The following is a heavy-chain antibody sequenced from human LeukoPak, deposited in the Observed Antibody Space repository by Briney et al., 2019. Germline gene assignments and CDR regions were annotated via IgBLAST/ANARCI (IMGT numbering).Heavy chain of an antibody. V-gene: IGHV3-30*04. CDR1: GFTFSSYV. D-gene: IGHD3-3*01. J-gene: IGHJ6*02. CDR3: ARDVIFGVVIADPYYYYGMDV. CDR2: ISYDGRNN. Sequence: GGSLRLSCAASGFTFSSYVMHWVRQAPGKGLEWVAFISYDGRNNYYADSVKGRFTISRDNSKNTLYLQMNSLKPEDTAVYYCARDVIFGVVIADPYYYYGMDVWGQGTTVTVSS.